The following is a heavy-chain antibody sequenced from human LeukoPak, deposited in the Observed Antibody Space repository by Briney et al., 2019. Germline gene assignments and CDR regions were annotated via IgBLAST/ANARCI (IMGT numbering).Heavy chain of an antibody. D-gene: IGHD3-22*01. CDR2: ISYDGSNK. CDR3: ARDSARYYYDSSGYPGNFDY. V-gene: IGHV3-30*04. CDR1: GFTFSSYA. Sequence: GGSLRLSCAASGFTFSSYAMHWVRQAPGKGLEWVAVISYDGSNKYYADSVKGRFTISRDNSKNTLYLQMNSLRAEDTAVYYCARDSARYYYDSSGYPGNFDYWGQGTLVTVSS. J-gene: IGHJ4*02.